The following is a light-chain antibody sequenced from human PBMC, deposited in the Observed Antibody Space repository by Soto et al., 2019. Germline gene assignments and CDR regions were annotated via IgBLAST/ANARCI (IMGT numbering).Light chain of an antibody. J-gene: IGKJ1*01. CDR1: PSVSGSN. CDR3: QQYGSSLT. CDR2: GAS. Sequence: TQSPSILSSYLLDKVTIICRVSPSVSGSNLARYQQKPGQPPRLLIYGASSRATGIPDRFSGSGSGTDFTLTISRLESEDFAVYYCQQYGSSLTFGQGTKVDIK. V-gene: IGKV3-20*01.